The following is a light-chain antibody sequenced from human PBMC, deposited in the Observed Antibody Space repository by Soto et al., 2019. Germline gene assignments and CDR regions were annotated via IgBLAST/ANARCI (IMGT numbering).Light chain of an antibody. CDR3: QQSYRTPYT. V-gene: IGKV1-39*01. J-gene: IGKJ2*01. CDR1: QTFNKF. Sequence: DIQMTHSPSSLSASVGDRVTITCRASQTFNKFLNWYQQKPGKAPKLLIYAASSLQGGVPSRFSGSGSGTDFTLTISSLQPEDFATYYCQQSYRTPYTFGQGTKLEIK. CDR2: AAS.